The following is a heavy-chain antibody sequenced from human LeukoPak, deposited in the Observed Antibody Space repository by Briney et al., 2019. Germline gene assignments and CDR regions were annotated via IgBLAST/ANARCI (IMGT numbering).Heavy chain of an antibody. CDR1: GYTFTGYY. J-gene: IGHJ4*02. CDR2: INPNSGGT. V-gene: IGHV1-2*02. D-gene: IGHD5-18*01. CDR3: ARGPPHTAMAHFDY. Sequence: ASVKVSCKASGYTFTGYYIHWVRQAPGQGLEWMGWINPNSGGTNYAQKLQGRVTMTTDTSTSTAYMELRSLRSDDTAVYYCARGPPHTAMAHFDYWGQGTLVTVSS.